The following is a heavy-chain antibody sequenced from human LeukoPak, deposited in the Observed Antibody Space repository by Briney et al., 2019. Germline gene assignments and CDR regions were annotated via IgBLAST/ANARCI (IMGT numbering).Heavy chain of an antibody. CDR3: AKAPFPSSSWLYYFDY. D-gene: IGHD6-13*01. J-gene: IGHJ4*02. V-gene: IGHV3-23*01. CDR2: ISGSGGST. Sequence: GGSLRLSCAASGFTFSSYAMSWVRQAPGKGLEWVSAISGSGGSTYYADSVKGRFTISRDNSKNTLYLQMNSLRAEDTAVYYCAKAPFPSSSWLYYFDYWGRETLVTVSS. CDR1: GFTFSSYA.